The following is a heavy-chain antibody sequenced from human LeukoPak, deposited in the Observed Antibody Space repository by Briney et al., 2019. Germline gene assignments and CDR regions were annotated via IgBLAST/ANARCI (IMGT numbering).Heavy chain of an antibody. V-gene: IGHV1-69*05. CDR2: IIPIFGTA. J-gene: IGHJ4*02. CDR1: GGTFSSYA. D-gene: IGHD3-22*01. CDR3: ARDALGNYYDSSGYYLDY. Sequence: ASVKVSCKASGGTFSSYAISRVRQAPGQGLEWMGRIIPIFGTANYAQKFQGRVTITTDESTSTAYMELSSLRSEDTAVYYCARDALGNYYDSSGYYLDYWGQGTLVTVSS.